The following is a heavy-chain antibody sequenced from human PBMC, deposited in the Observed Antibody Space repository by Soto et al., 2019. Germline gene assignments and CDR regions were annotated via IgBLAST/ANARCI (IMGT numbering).Heavy chain of an antibody. J-gene: IGHJ4*02. Sequence: QVQLVQSGAEVKKPESSVKVSCKTSGGTFGRHVISWVRQAPGQGPEWMGKINPLSGIPNYAQKFQDRVTFTADTDSSTAYMELGSMRSDDTAVYYSATPSCAAAGCCPSQSIDHWGQGTLVTVSS. CDR1: GGTFGRHV. V-gene: IGHV1-69*09. CDR2: INPLSGIP. CDR3: ATPSCAAAGCCPSQSIDH. D-gene: IGHD6-6*01.